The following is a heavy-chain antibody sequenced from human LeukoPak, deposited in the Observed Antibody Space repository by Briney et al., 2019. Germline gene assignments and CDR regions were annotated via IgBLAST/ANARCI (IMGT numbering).Heavy chain of an antibody. J-gene: IGHJ4*02. CDR1: GGTFSNYA. D-gene: IGHD5-18*01. Sequence: SVKVSCXASGGTFSNYAISWVRQAHGQGLEWMGGIIPIFGTANYAQKFQGRVTITADESTSTAYMELSSLRSEDTAVYYCAGRGYSYAPFDYWGQGTLVTVSS. CDR3: AGRGYSYAPFDY. V-gene: IGHV1-69*13. CDR2: IIPIFGTA.